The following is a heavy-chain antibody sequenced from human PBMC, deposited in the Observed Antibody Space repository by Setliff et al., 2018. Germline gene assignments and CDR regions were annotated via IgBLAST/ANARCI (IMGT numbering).Heavy chain of an antibody. Sequence: SVKVSCKASGYGFTSYGISWVRRAPGQGLEWMGWISPYNGDTSYTQKLQDRVTMTTDISTSTAFMELRSLTSDDTAIYYCARDTYNPNWYGDRSFEYWGQGTLVTVSS. CDR2: ISPYNGDT. J-gene: IGHJ4*02. CDR1: GYGFTSYG. CDR3: ARDTYNPNWYGDRSFEY. V-gene: IGHV1-18*01. D-gene: IGHD1-1*01.